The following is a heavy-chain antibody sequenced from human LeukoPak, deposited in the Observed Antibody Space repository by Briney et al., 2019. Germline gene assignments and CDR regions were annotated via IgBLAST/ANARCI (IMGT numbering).Heavy chain of an antibody. CDR1: GGSFSSYY. V-gene: IGHV4-59*08. CDR2: IYYSGST. Sequence: PSETLSLTCAVYGGSFSSYYWSWIRQPPGKGLEWIGYIYYSGSTNYNPSLKSRVTISVDTSKNQFSLKLSSVTAADTAVYYCASSKWELLPDAFDIWGQGTMVTVSS. J-gene: IGHJ3*02. CDR3: ASSKWELLPDAFDI. D-gene: IGHD1-26*01.